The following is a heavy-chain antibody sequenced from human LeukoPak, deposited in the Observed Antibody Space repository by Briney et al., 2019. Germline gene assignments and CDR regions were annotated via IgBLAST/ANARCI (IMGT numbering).Heavy chain of an antibody. CDR1: ESTFRIFS. Sequence: RRSLTLSCAAPESTFRIFSMSWVRQAPGKGLEWVSTINSLSTHITYGDSVKDRLSLSRANARNSLYVQMTSLPAEDTAVYYCAGGSSAAAAPSDYSYYYYMGVWGTGTTVTVSS. CDR2: INSLSTHI. D-gene: IGHD6-13*01. V-gene: IGHV3-21*06. CDR3: AGGSSAAAAPSDYSYYYYMGV. J-gene: IGHJ6*03.